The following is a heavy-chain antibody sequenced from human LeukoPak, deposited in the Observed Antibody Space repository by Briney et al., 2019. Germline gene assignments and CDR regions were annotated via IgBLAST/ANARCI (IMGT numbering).Heavy chain of an antibody. CDR1: GGSVSSGSYY. Sequence: SETLSLTCIVSGGSVSSGSYYWSWIRQPPGKGLEWVGYIYNSVRTNYNPSLKSRVTISVDTSKNQLSLKLSSVTAADTAVYFCVRDLVATIDHYYYGMDVWGQGTTVTVSS. J-gene: IGHJ6*02. CDR2: IYNSVRT. CDR3: VRDLVATIDHYYYGMDV. D-gene: IGHD5-12*01. V-gene: IGHV4-61*01.